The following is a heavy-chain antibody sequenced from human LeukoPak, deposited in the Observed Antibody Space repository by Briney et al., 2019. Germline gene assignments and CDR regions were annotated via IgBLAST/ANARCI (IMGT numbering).Heavy chain of an antibody. CDR3: ARDPLRFGELFES. CDR1: GFTFSSYE. CDR2: ISSSSSYI. Sequence: KPGGSLRLSCAASGFTFSSYEMNWVRQAPGKGLEWVSSISSSSSYIYYADSVKGRFTISRDNANNSLYLQMNSQRVEDTAVYYCARDPLRFGELFESWGQGTTVTVSS. V-gene: IGHV3-21*01. J-gene: IGHJ4*02. D-gene: IGHD3-10*01.